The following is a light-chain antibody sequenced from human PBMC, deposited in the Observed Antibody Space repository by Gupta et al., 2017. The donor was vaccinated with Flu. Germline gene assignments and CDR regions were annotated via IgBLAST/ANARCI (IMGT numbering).Light chain of an antibody. CDR2: TAS. CDR3: QNYNSALLT. Sequence: PSSLSASVGDRVTITCRASQGISNYLAWYQQKPGKVPKLLIYTASTLQSGVPSRFSGSGSGTDFTLSISSLQPEDAATYYCQNYNSALLTFGPGTKVDIK. V-gene: IGKV1-27*01. J-gene: IGKJ3*01. CDR1: QGISNY.